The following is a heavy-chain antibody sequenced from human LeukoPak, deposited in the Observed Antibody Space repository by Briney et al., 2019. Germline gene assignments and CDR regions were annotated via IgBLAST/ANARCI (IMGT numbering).Heavy chain of an antibody. CDR2: IYYSGST. Sequence: SETLSLTCTVSGGSITSSPYYWGCILQPPGKGLEWIGSIYYSGSTHYNPSLKSRVTISADTSETHFSLHLRSVTAADTAVYYCARGRGYSYAHDPWGQGTLVTVSS. CDR1: GGSITSSPYY. D-gene: IGHD5-18*01. J-gene: IGHJ5*02. CDR3: ARGRGYSYAHDP. V-gene: IGHV4-39*07.